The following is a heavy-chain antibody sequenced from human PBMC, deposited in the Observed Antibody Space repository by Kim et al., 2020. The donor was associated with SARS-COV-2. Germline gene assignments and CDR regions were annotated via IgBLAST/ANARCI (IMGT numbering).Heavy chain of an antibody. V-gene: IGHV1-3*01. Sequence: ASVKVSCKASGYTFTSYAMHWVRQAPGQRLEWMGWINAGNGNTKYSQKFQGRVTITRDTSASTAYMELSSLRSEDTAVYYCARGGVVVVAAIPYYYYGMDVWGQGTTVTVSS. J-gene: IGHJ6*02. D-gene: IGHD2-15*01. CDR2: INAGNGNT. CDR1: GYTFTSYA. CDR3: ARGGVVVVAAIPYYYYGMDV.